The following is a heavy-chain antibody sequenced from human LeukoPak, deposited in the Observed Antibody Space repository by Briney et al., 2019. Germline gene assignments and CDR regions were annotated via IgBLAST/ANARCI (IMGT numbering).Heavy chain of an antibody. CDR1: GFTVSSNY. D-gene: IGHD3-3*01. Sequence: GGSLRLSCAASGFTVSSNYMSWVRQAPGKGLEWVSVIYSGSSTYYADSVKGRFTISRDNSKNTLYLQMNSLRAEDTAVYYCARAFGDFWSEFDYWGQGTLVTVSS. J-gene: IGHJ4*02. V-gene: IGHV3-66*02. CDR2: IYSGSST. CDR3: ARAFGDFWSEFDY.